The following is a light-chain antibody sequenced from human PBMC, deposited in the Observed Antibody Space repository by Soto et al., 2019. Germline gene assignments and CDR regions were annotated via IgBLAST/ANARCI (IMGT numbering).Light chain of an antibody. J-gene: IGKJ1*01. CDR3: KQYNSSWT. CDR1: QSINSW. Sequence: DSHITKSTSALSASVGDRVTITFLASQSINSWLGWYQQKSGKAPNLLIYDASTLERGVPSRFSGTGSGKEFTLAISSLQPDDFATYYCKQYNSSWTFGQGTKVDIK. V-gene: IGKV1-5*01. CDR2: DAS.